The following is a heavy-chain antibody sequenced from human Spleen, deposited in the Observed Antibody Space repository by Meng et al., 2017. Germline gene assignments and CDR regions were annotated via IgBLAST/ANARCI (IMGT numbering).Heavy chain of an antibody. J-gene: IGHJ5*02. CDR1: GYSISSGYY. CDR2: IYHSGST. V-gene: IGHV4-38-2*02. CDR3: ARDPQFDP. Sequence: GSLRLSCAVSGYSISSGYYWGWIRQPPGKGLEWIGSIYHSGSTYYNPSLKSRVTISVDTSKNQFSLKLSSVTAADTAVYYCARDPQFDPWGQGTLVTVSS.